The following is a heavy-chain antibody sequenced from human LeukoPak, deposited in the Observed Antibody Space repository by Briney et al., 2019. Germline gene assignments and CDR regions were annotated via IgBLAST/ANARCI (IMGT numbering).Heavy chain of an antibody. V-gene: IGHV4-39*07. Sequence: SETLSLTCTVSGGSISSSSYYWGWIRQPPGKGLEWIGSIYYSGSTYYNPSLKSRVTISVDTSKNQFSLKLSSVTAADTAVYYCARDRSLEYSSSYDAFDIWGQGTMVTVSS. CDR2: IYYSGST. CDR3: ARDRSLEYSSSYDAFDI. D-gene: IGHD6-6*01. J-gene: IGHJ3*02. CDR1: GGSISSSSYY.